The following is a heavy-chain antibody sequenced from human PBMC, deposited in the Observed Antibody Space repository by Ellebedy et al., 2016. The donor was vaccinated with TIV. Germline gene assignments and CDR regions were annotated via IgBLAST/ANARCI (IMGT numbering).Heavy chain of an antibody. J-gene: IGHJ4*02. CDR1: GVTFSGYY. CDR3: ARGAYSSPHLPRDF. CDR2: INYSGST. V-gene: IGHV4-34*01. Sequence: SQTLSLTCGVNGVTFSGYYWTWIRQSPGKGLEWIGRINYSGSTNYNPSLKSRVTMLLDTSKNEVTLKLTSVTAADTGVYYCARGAYSSPHLPRDFWGQGSHVSVSS. D-gene: IGHD4-11*01.